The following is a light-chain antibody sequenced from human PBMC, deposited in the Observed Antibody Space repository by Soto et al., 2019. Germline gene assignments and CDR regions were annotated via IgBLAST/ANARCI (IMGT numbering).Light chain of an antibody. J-gene: IGLJ2*01. V-gene: IGLV4-69*01. CDR3: QTWGTDSHVV. Sequence: QLVLTQTPSASASLGASVKLTCTLTSGHTNYAIAWHQQQPEKGPRFLMKLNSDGSHNKGDEIPDRFSGSTSGAERYLTISSLQSEDEADYYCQTWGTDSHVVFGGGTKLTVL. CDR1: SGHTNYA. CDR2: LNSDGSH.